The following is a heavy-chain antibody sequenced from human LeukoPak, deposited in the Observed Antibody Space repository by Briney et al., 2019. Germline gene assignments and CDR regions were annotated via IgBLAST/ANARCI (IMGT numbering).Heavy chain of an antibody. Sequence: GRSLRLSCAASGFTFSSYGMHWVRQAPGKGLEWVAVISYDGSNKYYADSVKGRFTISRDNSKNTLYLQMNSLRAEDTALYYCARSVPDYTRFDYWGQGALVTVSS. V-gene: IGHV3-30*03. CDR3: ARSVPDYTRFDY. CDR2: ISYDGSNK. J-gene: IGHJ4*02. CDR1: GFTFSSYG. D-gene: IGHD4-11*01.